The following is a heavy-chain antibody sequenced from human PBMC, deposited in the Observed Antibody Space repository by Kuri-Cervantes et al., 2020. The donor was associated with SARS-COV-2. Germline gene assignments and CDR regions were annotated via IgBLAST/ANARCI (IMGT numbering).Heavy chain of an antibody. CDR1: GFTFSSYA. CDR2: IRYDGSNK. CDR3: VTWYDFWSGYSRGRFDY. Sequence: GESLKISCAASGFTFSSYAMHWVRQAPGKGLEWVAFIRYDGSNKYSADSVKGRFTISRDNSKNTLYLQLNSLRAEDTAVYYCVTWYDFWSGYSRGRFDYWGQGTLVTVSS. J-gene: IGHJ4*02. D-gene: IGHD3-3*01. V-gene: IGHV3-30*02.